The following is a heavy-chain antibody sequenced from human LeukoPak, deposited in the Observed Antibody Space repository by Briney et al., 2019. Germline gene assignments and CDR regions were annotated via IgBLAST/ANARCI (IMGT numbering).Heavy chain of an antibody. CDR2: IHYSGSS. CDR1: GGSISARY. V-gene: IGHV4-59*08. D-gene: IGHD3-9*01. J-gene: IGHJ3*02. CDR3: ARHLTVTGYGNDAFDI. Sequence: SETLSLTCTASGGSISARYWGWIRQPPGKGLEWIGYIHYSGSSSHNPSLKSRVTMSVDTSKNHFSLKLSSVTAADTAVYYCARHLTVTGYGNDAFDIWGQGTKVTVSS.